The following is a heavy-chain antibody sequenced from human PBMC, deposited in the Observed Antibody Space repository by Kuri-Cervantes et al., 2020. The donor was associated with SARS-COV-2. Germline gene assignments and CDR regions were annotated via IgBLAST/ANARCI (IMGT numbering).Heavy chain of an antibody. CDR3: ARLGGGQ. D-gene: IGHD3-10*01. Sequence: GSLRLSCTVSGGSISSYYWSWIRQPPGKGLEWIGTIYYSGSTYYSPSLKSRVTISVDTSKNQFSLKLSSVTAADTAVYYCARLGGGQWGQGTLVTVSS. V-gene: IGHV4-59*08. CDR2: IYYSGST. J-gene: IGHJ4*02. CDR1: GGSISSYY.